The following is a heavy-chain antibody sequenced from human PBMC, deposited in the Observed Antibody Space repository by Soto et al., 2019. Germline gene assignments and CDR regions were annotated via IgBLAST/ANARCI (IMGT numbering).Heavy chain of an antibody. CDR2: ISGSGGST. CDR3: AAHYYYDSSGYTETIDY. J-gene: IGHJ4*02. Sequence: GGSLRLSCAASGFTFSSYAMSWVRQAPGKGLEWVSAISGSGGSTYYADSVKGRFTISRDNSKNTLYLQMNSLRAEDTAVYYCAAHYYYDSSGYTETIDYWGQGTLVTVSS. CDR1: GFTFSSYA. V-gene: IGHV3-23*01. D-gene: IGHD3-22*01.